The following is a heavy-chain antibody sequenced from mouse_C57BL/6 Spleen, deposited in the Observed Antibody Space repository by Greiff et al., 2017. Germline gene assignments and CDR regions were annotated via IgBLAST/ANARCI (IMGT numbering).Heavy chain of an antibody. J-gene: IGHJ2*01. V-gene: IGHV1-52*01. CDR3: ARDPSNYGSYFDY. CDR1: GYTFTSYW. D-gene: IGHD2-5*01. CDR2: IDPSDSET. Sequence: QVQLQQPGAELVRPGSSVKLSCKASGYTFTSYWMHWVKQRPIQGLEWIGNIDPSDSETHYNQKFKDKATLTVDKSSSTAYMQLSSLTSEDSAVYYCARDPSNYGSYFDYWGQGTTLTVSS.